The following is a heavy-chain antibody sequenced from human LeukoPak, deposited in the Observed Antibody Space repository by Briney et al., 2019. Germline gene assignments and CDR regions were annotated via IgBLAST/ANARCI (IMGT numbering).Heavy chain of an antibody. V-gene: IGHV3-48*03. CDR3: ARVRSGYSHENYFDY. J-gene: IGHJ4*02. CDR1: GFTFSNYE. D-gene: IGHD5-18*01. Sequence: PGGSLRLSCAASGFTFSNYEMNWVRQAPGKGLKWVSYISGSGSTIYYADSVKGRFTISRDNAKDSLYLQMNSLRAEDTAVYYCARVRSGYSHENYFDYWGQGTLVTVSS. CDR2: ISGSGSTI.